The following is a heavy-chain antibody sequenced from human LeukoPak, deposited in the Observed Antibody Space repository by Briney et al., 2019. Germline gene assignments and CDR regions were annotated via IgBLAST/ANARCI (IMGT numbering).Heavy chain of an antibody. CDR2: IYTSGST. CDR1: GGSISSYY. J-gene: IGHJ6*03. CDR3: ARGGYGSGWDYMDV. V-gene: IGHV4-4*07. Sequence: SETLSLTCTVSGGSISSYYWSWIRQPAGKGLEWIGRIYTSGSTNYNPSLKSRVTMSVDTSKNQFSLNLSSVTAADTAVYYCARGGYGSGWDYMDVWGKGTTVTVSS. D-gene: IGHD3-10*01.